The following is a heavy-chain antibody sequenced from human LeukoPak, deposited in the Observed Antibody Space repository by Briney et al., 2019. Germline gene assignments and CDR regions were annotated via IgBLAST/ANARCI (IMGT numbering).Heavy chain of an antibody. CDR2: VYHSGST. J-gene: IGHJ4*02. V-gene: IGHV4-39*01. Sequence: ASETLSLTCIVSGDSISCSSYYWGYIRQPPGKGLEWIGSVYHSGSTYYNPSLKSRVTISTDTSKNQFSLKLSSVTAADTAVYFCARHLNGWPPRNTLPFDSWGQGIQVTVSS. CDR3: ARHLNGWPPRNTLPFDS. CDR1: GDSISCSSYY. D-gene: IGHD6-19*01.